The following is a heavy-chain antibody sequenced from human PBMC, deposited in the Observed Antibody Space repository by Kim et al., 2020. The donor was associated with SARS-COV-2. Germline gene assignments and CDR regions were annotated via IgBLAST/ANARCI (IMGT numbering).Heavy chain of an antibody. J-gene: IGHJ4*02. Sequence: GGSLRLSCVASGSTFTNAWMNWVRQAPGKGLEWVGRVKTKTDGGTTDYAAPVKDRFTISRDDSKSTVSLQMNSLKTEDTAVYYCAAHGGHDYWGQGTLVTVSS. CDR2: VKTKTDGGTT. CDR3: AAHGGHDY. V-gene: IGHV3-15*01. D-gene: IGHD4-17*01. CDR1: GSTFTNAW.